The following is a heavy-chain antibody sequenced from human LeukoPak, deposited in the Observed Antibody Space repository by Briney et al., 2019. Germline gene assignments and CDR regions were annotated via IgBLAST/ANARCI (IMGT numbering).Heavy chain of an antibody. V-gene: IGHV3-15*01. D-gene: IGHD3-16*01. CDR1: GFTFSNTW. Sequence: GGSLRLSCAASGFTFSNTWMTWGRQAPGTGLEWVGRVKTKTDGGATDYAARVEGRFTISRDDSKNTLCQQMNSLKTENTAVYYCTAAGSFGGCQRSWGQGTLVTVSS. CDR3: TAAGSFGGCQRS. J-gene: IGHJ5*02. CDR2: VKTKTDGGAT.